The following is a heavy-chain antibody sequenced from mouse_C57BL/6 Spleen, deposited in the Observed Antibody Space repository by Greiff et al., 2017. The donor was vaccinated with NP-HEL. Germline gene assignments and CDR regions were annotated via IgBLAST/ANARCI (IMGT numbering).Heavy chain of an antibody. D-gene: IGHD2-4*01. J-gene: IGHJ4*01. V-gene: IGHV5-6*01. CDR3: ARHDYDYGDGHYYAMDD. CDR2: ISSGGSYT. Sequence: EVQRVESGGDLVKPGGSLKLSCAASGFTFSSYGMSWVRQTPDKRLEWVATISSGGSYTYYPDSVKGRFTISRDNAKNTLYLQMSSLKSEDTAMYYCARHDYDYGDGHYYAMDDWGQGTSVTVSS. CDR1: GFTFSSYG.